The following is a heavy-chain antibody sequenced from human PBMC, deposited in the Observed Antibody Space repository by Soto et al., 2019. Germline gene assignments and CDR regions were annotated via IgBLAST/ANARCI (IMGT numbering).Heavy chain of an antibody. CDR3: ARGLFGEVAATPGPY. V-gene: IGHV4-61*01. D-gene: IGHD2-15*01. J-gene: IGHJ4*02. Sequence: SETLSLTCTVSGGSISSYNFYWGWIRQTPGKGLEWIGYIYYSGSTNYNPSLKSRVTISVDTSKNQFSLKLSSVTAADTAVYYCARGLFGEVAATPGPYWGQGTLVTVSS. CDR2: IYYSGST. CDR1: GGSISSYNFY.